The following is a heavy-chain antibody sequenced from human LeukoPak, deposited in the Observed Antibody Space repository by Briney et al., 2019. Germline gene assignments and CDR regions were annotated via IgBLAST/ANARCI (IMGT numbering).Heavy chain of an antibody. D-gene: IGHD6-19*01. CDR2: ISSSSSTI. CDR3: ARDTEPIAVAATAGFDY. J-gene: IGHJ4*02. CDR1: GFTFSSYS. V-gene: IGHV3-48*04. Sequence: GGSLRLSCAASGFTFSSYSMNWVRQAPGKGLEWVSYISSSSSTIYYADSVKGRFTISRDNAKNSLYLQMNSLRAEDTAVYYCARDTEPIAVAATAGFDYWGQGTLVTVSS.